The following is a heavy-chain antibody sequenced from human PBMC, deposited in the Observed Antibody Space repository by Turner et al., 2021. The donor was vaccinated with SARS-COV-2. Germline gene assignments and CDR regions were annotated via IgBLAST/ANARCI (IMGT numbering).Heavy chain of an antibody. J-gene: IGHJ6*02. V-gene: IGHV4-59*08. CDR1: GGSISSKS. D-gene: IGHD1-26*01. Sequence: QVQLQESGPGLVRPSETLSLTCTVSGGSISSKSWSWIRQSPGRGLEWIGYFYKIGSIDYNPSRRSRVTISVDTSKNQLSLNLISVTAADTAVYYCARHQVSASGYDHGMNVWGQGTAVIVSS. CDR2: FYKIGSI. CDR3: ARHQVSASGYDHGMNV.